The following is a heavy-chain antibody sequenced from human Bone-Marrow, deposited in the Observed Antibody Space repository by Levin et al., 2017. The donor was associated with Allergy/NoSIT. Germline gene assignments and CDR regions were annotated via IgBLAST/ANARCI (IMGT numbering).Heavy chain of an antibody. Sequence: PGGSLRLSCAASGFTFSDYYMSWIRQAPGKGLEWVSYISTSGSTIYYADSVKGRFTISRDNAKKSLYLQMNSLRAEDTAVYYCAREGGPYYGSAPADLWGQGTMVTVSS. J-gene: IGHJ3*01. CDR2: ISTSGSTI. V-gene: IGHV3-11*01. D-gene: IGHD3-10*01. CDR1: GFTFSDYY. CDR3: AREGGPYYGSAPADL.